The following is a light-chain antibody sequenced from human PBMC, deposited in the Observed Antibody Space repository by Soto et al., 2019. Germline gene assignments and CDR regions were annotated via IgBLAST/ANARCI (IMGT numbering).Light chain of an antibody. V-gene: IGKV1-33*01. Sequence: DIQMTQSPSSLSASVGDRVTITCQASQDISSYLNWYQQKPGKAPKLLIYDASNLETGVPSRFSGSGSGTDFTFTISSLQPEDIATYYCQQYDNLPPYTFXQGTKVDIK. CDR2: DAS. CDR1: QDISSY. CDR3: QQYDNLPPYT. J-gene: IGKJ2*01.